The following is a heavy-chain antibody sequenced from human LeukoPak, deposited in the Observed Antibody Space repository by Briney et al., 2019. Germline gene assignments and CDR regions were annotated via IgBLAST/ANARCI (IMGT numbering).Heavy chain of an antibody. Sequence: SQTLSLTCNVSGGSISSGGYYWSWIRQHPGKGLEWIGYIYYSGSTYYNPSLKSRVTISVDTSKNQFSLKLSSVTAADTAVYYCARVRQYYDYVWGSYRYFDYWGQGTLVTVSS. CDR1: GGSISSGGYY. CDR3: ARVRQYYDYVWGSYRYFDY. J-gene: IGHJ4*02. D-gene: IGHD3-16*02. V-gene: IGHV4-30-4*08. CDR2: IYYSGST.